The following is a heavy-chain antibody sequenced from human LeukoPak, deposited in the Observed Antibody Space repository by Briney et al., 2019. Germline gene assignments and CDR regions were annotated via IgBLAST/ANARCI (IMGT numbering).Heavy chain of an antibody. V-gene: IGHV3-23*01. CDR1: GFTFTNYG. CDR3: AKGCQCPSGLSSWFDP. J-gene: IGHJ5*02. CDR2: LSGSGDGQ. D-gene: IGHD1-14*01. Sequence: PGGSLRLSCSASGFTFTNYGMSWVRQAPGKGLEWVSGLSGSGDGQFYADSVEGRFTISRDISNHIWYLQMNSLRAEDTAVYYCAKGCQCPSGLSSWFDPRGQGTLVAVSS.